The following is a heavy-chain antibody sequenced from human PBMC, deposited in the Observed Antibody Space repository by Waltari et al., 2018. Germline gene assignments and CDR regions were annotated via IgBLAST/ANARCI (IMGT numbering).Heavy chain of an antibody. CDR3: ARAGLGSPLEWQRLFDS. CDR2: SFAGGTT. CDR1: RFTVCYNY. D-gene: IGHD3-3*01. Sequence: EVQLVDSGAGLIHPGGSRRLSCDAARFTVCYNYLRWVRQAPGRGLEWVSVSFAGGTTYYADAVKGRFTMSRDDSRNTLYLQMNSLAADDTAVYYCARAGLGSPLEWQRLFDSWGQGTLVTVSS. V-gene: IGHV3-53*01. J-gene: IGHJ4*02.